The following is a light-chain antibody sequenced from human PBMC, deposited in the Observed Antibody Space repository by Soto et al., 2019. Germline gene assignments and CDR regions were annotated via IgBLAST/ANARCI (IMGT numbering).Light chain of an antibody. J-gene: IGKJ1*01. CDR3: QPYNSYSEA. CDR2: KAS. V-gene: IGKV1-5*03. Sequence: DIQMTQSPSTLSGSVGDRVTITCRASQTISSLLAWYQQKPGKAPKLLIYKASTLKSGVPSRFSGSGSGTEFTLTISSLHPDDFATYYCQPYNSYSEAFGQGTKVELK. CDR1: QTISSL.